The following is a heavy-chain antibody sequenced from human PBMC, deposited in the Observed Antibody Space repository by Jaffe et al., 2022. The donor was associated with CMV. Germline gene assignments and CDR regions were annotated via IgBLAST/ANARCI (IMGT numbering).Heavy chain of an antibody. V-gene: IGHV3-48*03. CDR3: ARGGGSGSYYNLDY. CDR1: GFTFSSYE. CDR2: ISSSGSTI. J-gene: IGHJ4*02. D-gene: IGHD3-10*01. Sequence: EVQLVESGGGLVQPGGSLRLSCAASGFTFSSYEMNWVRQAPGKGLEWVSYISSSGSTIYYADSVKGRFTISRDNAKNSLYLQMNSLRAEDTAVYYCARGGGSGSYYNLDYWGQGTLVTVSS.